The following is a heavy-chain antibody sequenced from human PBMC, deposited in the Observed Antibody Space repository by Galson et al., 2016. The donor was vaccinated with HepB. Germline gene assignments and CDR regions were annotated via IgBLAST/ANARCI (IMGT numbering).Heavy chain of an antibody. CDR2: ISSNGGGT. Sequence: SVKVSCKASGYTFTGYYMHWVRQAPGQGLEWIGCISSNGGGTYYAQYAQGRFTMTRDTSTSTAYMELSRLRSDDTAVYYCARESRRLRWLEELCPEYYFDYWGQGALVTVSS. D-gene: IGHD3-10*01. CDR1: GYTFTGYY. V-gene: IGHV1-2*02. J-gene: IGHJ4*02. CDR3: ARESRRLRWLEELCPEYYFDY.